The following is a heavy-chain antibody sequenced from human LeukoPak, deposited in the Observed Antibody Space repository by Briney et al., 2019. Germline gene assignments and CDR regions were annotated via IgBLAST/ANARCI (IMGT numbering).Heavy chain of an antibody. CDR2: IYSGGST. CDR1: GFTVSSNY. J-gene: IGHJ5*02. V-gene: IGHV3-66*01. Sequence: GGSLRLSCAASGFTVSSNYMSWVRQAPGKGLEWVSVIYSGGSTYYADSVKGRFTISRDNSKNTLYLQMNSLRAGDTAVYYCASIAAALGWFDPWGQGTLVTVSS. CDR3: ASIAAALGWFDP. D-gene: IGHD6-13*01.